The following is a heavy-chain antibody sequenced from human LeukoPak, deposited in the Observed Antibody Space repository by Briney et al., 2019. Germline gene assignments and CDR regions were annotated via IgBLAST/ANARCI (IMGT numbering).Heavy chain of an antibody. D-gene: IGHD2-21*01. CDR2: ISWYSGNI. CDR1: GFTFDDRA. CDR3: ARDVWRRAFYYAMDV. Sequence: GGSLRLSCVAPGFTFDDRAMHWVRHAPGKGLEWVSRISWYSGNIGYADSVKGRFSISRDNAKKTLYLEMNSLRTDDTAFDFCARDVWRRAFYYAMDVWGRGTTVAVSS. V-gene: IGHV3-9*01. J-gene: IGHJ6*02.